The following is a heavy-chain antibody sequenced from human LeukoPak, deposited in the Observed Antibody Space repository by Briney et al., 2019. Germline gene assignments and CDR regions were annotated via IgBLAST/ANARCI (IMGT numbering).Heavy chain of an antibody. V-gene: IGHV1-69*01. CDR3: ARAGRAVAGLGIDY. CDR1: GGTFSSYA. CDR2: IILIFGTA. J-gene: IGHJ4*02. D-gene: IGHD6-19*01. Sequence: SVKVSCKASGGTFSSYAISWVRQAPGQGLEWMGGIILIFGTANYAQKFQGRVTITADESTSTAYMELSSLRSEDTAVYYCARAGRAVAGLGIDYWGQGTLVTVSS.